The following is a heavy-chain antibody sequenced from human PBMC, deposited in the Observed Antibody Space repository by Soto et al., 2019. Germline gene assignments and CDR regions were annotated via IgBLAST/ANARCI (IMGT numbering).Heavy chain of an antibody. CDR3: ARGGPTDIVVVPAAIPQYYFDY. CDR2: INHSGST. D-gene: IGHD2-2*01. V-gene: IGHV4-34*01. J-gene: IGHJ4*02. CDR1: GGSFSGYY. Sequence: QVQLQQWGAGLLKPSETLSLTCAVYGGSFSGYYWSWIRQPPGKGLEWIGEINHSGSTNYNPSLKSRVTISVDTTKYQVSLKLSSVTAADTAVYYCARGGPTDIVVVPAAIPQYYFDYWGQGTLVTVSS.